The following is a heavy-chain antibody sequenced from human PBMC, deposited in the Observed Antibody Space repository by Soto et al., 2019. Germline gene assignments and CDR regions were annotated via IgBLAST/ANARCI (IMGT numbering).Heavy chain of an antibody. CDR1: GFTFSSYA. CDR3: AKGGGSKDYYDTSGYYLYYWCAMDV. CDR2: LSGSGVST. V-gene: IGHV3-23*01. D-gene: IGHD3-22*01. Sequence: EVQLLESGGGLVQPGGSLRLSCAASGFTFSSYAMTWVRQAPGKGLEWVSALSGSGVSTYYADSVKGRFTISRDNSKNTLYLQMNSLRAEDTAVYYCAKGGGSKDYYDTSGYYLYYWCAMDVWGQGTTVTVSS. J-gene: IGHJ6*02.